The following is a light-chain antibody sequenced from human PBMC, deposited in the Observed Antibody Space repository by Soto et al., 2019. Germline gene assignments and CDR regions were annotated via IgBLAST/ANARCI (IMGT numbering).Light chain of an antibody. J-gene: IGLJ2*01. V-gene: IGLV1-44*01. CDR3: VVWDDSLNTVV. CDR2: DNN. CDR1: SSNIGSNT. Sequence: QSVLTQPPSASGTPGQRVTISYSGSSSNIGSNTVNWHRQLPGTAPKLLIYDNNQRPSGVPDRFSGSRSGTSASLAISGLQSEDEADYYCVVWDDSLNTVVFGGGTKLTVL.